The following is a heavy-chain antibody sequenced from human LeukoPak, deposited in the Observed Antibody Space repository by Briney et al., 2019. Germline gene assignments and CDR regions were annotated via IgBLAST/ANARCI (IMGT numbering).Heavy chain of an antibody. Sequence: ASVKVSCKASGYTFTGYYMHWVRQAPGQGLEWMGWINPNSGGTNYAQKFQGRVTMTRDTSISTAYMELSRLRSDDTAVYYCAREAYASGSFRTNYYYMDVWGKGTTVTISS. CDR1: GYTFTGYY. D-gene: IGHD3-10*01. CDR2: INPNSGGT. J-gene: IGHJ6*03. CDR3: AREAYASGSFRTNYYYMDV. V-gene: IGHV1-2*02.